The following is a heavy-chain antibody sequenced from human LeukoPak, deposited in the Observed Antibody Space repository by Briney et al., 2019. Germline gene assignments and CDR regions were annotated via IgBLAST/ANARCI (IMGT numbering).Heavy chain of an antibody. Sequence: GASVKVSCKASGYTFTGYYMHWVRQAPGQGLEWMGWINPNSGGTNYAQKFQGRVTMTRDTSISTAYMELSRLRSDDTAVYYCARDPRYCSGGGCYGYNWFDPWGQGTLVTVSS. CDR2: INPNSGGT. J-gene: IGHJ5*02. D-gene: IGHD2-15*01. CDR1: GYTFTGYY. CDR3: ARDPRYCSGGGCYGYNWFDP. V-gene: IGHV1-2*02.